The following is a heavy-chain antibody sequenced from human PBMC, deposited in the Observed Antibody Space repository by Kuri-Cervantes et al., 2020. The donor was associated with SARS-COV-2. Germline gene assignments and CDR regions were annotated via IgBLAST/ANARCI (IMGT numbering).Heavy chain of an antibody. J-gene: IGHJ2*01. CDR3: ARGTEGYVSSWYFDL. CDR2: IYYSGST. CDR1: GGSISSYY. V-gene: IGHV4-59*01. Sequence: ESLKISCTVSGGSISSYYWSWIRQPPGKGLEWIGYIYYSGSTNYNPSLKSRVTISVDTSKNQFSLKLSSVSAADTAVYYCARGTEGYVSSWYFDLWGRGNLVTVSS. D-gene: IGHD5-12*01.